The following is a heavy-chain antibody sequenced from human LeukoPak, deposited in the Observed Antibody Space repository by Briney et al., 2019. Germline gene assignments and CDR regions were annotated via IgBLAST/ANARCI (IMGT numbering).Heavy chain of an antibody. CDR2: ISWNSGSI. CDR3: ARDLNTAMVTLGGTIDP. CDR1: GFTFDDYA. J-gene: IGHJ5*02. Sequence: GGSLRLSCAASGFTFDDYAMHWVRQAPGKGLEWVSGISWNSGSIGYADSVKGRFTISRDNSKNTLYLQMNSLRAEDTAVYYCARDLNTAMVTLGGTIDPWGQGTLVTVSS. V-gene: IGHV3-9*01. D-gene: IGHD5-18*01.